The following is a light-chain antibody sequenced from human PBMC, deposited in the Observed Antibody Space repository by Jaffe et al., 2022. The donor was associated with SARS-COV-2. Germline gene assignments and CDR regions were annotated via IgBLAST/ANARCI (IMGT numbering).Light chain of an antibody. CDR3: QQRSNWIT. CDR1: QSVSSY. CDR2: DAS. V-gene: IGKV3-11*01. J-gene: IGKJ5*01. Sequence: IVLTQSPATLSLSPGERATLSCRASQSVSSYLAWYQQKPGQAPRLLIYDASNRATGIPARFSGSGSGTDFTLIISSLEPEDFAVYYCQQRSNWITFGQGTRLEIK.